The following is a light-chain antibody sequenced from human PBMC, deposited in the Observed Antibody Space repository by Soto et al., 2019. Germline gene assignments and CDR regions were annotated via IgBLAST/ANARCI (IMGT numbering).Light chain of an antibody. J-gene: IGKJ4*01. CDR1: QGIRNY. Sequence: DIQMTQSPSSLSASVGDRVTITCRASQGIRNYLNWYQQKPGKAPKLLIYAASSLQSGVPSRFSGSGSGTDFTLTISSLQPEDSASYFCQQSSSAPLTFGGGNKVEIK. CDR3: QQSSSAPLT. CDR2: AAS. V-gene: IGKV1-39*01.